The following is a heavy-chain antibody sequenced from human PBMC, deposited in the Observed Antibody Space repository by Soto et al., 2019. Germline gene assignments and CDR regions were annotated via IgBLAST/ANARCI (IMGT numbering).Heavy chain of an antibody. V-gene: IGHV3-72*01. CDR3: TATGYGSGWYTKD. J-gene: IGHJ4*02. Sequence: EVQLVESGGGLVQPGGSLRLSCAASGFTFSDHYMDWVRQAPGKGLEWVGRSRNKANSYTTEYAPSVKGRFTISRDDSENSLYLQMNSLKTEDTAVYYCTATGYGSGWYTKDWGQGTLVTVSS. D-gene: IGHD6-19*01. CDR2: SRNKANSYTT. CDR1: GFTFSDHY.